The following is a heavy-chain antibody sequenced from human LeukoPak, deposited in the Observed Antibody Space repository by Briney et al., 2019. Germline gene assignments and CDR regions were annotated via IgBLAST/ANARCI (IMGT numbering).Heavy chain of an antibody. CDR1: GFTFSSYS. CDR2: ISSSSSYI. Sequence: GGSLRLSCAASGFTFSSYSMNWVRQAPGKGLEWVSSISSSSSYIYYADSVKGRFTISRDNAKNSLYLQMNSLRAEDTAVYYCASGVVGATVGYFDYWGQGTLVTVSS. V-gene: IGHV3-21*01. J-gene: IGHJ4*02. D-gene: IGHD1-26*01. CDR3: ASGVVGATVGYFDY.